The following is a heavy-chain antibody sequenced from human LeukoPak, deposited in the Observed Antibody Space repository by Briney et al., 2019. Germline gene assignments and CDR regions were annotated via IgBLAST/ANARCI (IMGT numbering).Heavy chain of an antibody. CDR2: IGGSGAGT. CDR1: GFTFSSYA. CDR3: AKDPRLHWFDP. J-gene: IGHJ5*02. D-gene: IGHD4-11*01. V-gene: IGHV3-23*01. Sequence: GGSLRLSCAASGFTFSSYAMTWVRQAPGKGLEWVSTIGGSGAGTYYADSVKGRFTISRDNSKNTLYLQMNSLRAEDTAVYYCAKDPRLHWFDPWGQGTLVTVSS.